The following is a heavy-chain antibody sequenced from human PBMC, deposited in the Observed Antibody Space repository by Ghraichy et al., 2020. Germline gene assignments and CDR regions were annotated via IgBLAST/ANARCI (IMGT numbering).Heavy chain of an antibody. J-gene: IGHJ6*03. Sequence: GGSLRLSCAASGFTFSSYSMNWVRQAPGKGLEWVSSISSSSYIYYADSVKGRFTISRDNAKNSLYLQMNSLRAEDTAVYYCARYGSGYSDYYYYYMDVWGKGTTVTVSS. CDR1: GFTFSSYS. CDR3: ARYGSGYSDYYYYYMDV. V-gene: IGHV3-21*01. D-gene: IGHD3-22*01. CDR2: ISSSSYI.